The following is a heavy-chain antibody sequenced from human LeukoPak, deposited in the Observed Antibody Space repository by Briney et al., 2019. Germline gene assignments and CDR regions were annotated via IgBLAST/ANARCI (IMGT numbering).Heavy chain of an antibody. D-gene: IGHD6-13*01. J-gene: IGHJ6*03. CDR1: GYTFTSYD. V-gene: IGHV1-8*01. Sequence: ASVKVSCKASGYTFTSYDINWVRQATGQGLEWMGGMNLNSGNTGYAQKVQGRVTMTRNTSISTAYMELSSLRSEDTAVYYCAGTAAGTSPYYYYMDVWGKGTTVTVAS. CDR2: MNLNSGNT. CDR3: AGTAAGTSPYYYYMDV.